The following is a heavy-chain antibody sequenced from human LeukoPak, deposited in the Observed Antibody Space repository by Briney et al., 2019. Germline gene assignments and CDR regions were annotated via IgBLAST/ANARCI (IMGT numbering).Heavy chain of an antibody. CDR2: IRSNGATA. D-gene: IGHD6-19*01. CDR1: GFSFSSFA. V-gene: IGHV3-23*01. Sequence: GGSLRLSCAASGFSFSSFAMTWVRQAPGKGLEWVSTIRSNGATAYNADSVKGRFTISRDNSKNTVYLQMNSLRVEDTAIYYCARVTRYRSGWFDYWGQGTLVTVSS. CDR3: ARVTRYRSGWFDY. J-gene: IGHJ4*02.